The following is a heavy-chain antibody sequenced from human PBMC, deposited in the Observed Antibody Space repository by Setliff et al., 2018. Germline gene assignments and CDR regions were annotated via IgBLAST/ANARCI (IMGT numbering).Heavy chain of an antibody. CDR3: VRDKDKDFDF. J-gene: IGHJ4*02. V-gene: IGHV3-11*05. CDR1: GFTFSDYY. Sequence: GGSLRLSCAASGFTFSDYYMSWIRQAPGKGLEWISYISVSGSYIDYADSVKGRFTISRDNAKSSLYLQISSLRVEDTAVYYCVRDKDKDFDFWGRGTLVTVSS. CDR2: ISVSGSYI.